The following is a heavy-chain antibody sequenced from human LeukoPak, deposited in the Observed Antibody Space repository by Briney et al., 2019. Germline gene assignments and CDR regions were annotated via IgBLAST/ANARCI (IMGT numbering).Heavy chain of an antibody. CDR3: ARDCDSSLNTHADY. CDR2: INPNSGGT. J-gene: IGHJ4*02. D-gene: IGHD3-22*01. V-gene: IGHV1-2*02. CDR1: GYTFTGYY. Sequence: ASVKVSCKASGYTFTGYYMHWVRQAPGQGLEWMGWINPNSGGTNYAQKFQGRVTMTRDTSISTAYMELSRLRSDDTAVYYCARDCDSSLNTHADYWGQGTLVTVSS.